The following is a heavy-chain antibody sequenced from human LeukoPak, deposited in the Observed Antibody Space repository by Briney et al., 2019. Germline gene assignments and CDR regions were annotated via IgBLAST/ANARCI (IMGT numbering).Heavy chain of an antibody. J-gene: IGHJ4*02. CDR1: GGSISSSSYY. Sequence: PSETLSLTCTVSGGSISSSSYYWGWIRQPPGKGLEWIGSIYYSGSTYYNPSLKSRVTISVDTSKNQFSLKLSSVAAADTAVYYCARVSIREYFDYWGQGTLVTVSS. CDR2: IYYSGST. V-gene: IGHV4-39*07. D-gene: IGHD5-12*01. CDR3: ARVSIREYFDY.